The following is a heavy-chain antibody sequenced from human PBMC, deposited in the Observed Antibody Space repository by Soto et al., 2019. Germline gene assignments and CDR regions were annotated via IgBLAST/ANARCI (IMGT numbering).Heavy chain of an antibody. CDR3: ATDLVRFVVVVAVTFQGMEV. CDR2: ISYDGSNK. J-gene: IGHJ6*02. Sequence: SLCLSFAASGFTFSSYGMHWVRQAPGKGREWVAVISYDGSNKYYADSVKGRFTISRDNSKNTLYLQMNSLRAEDTALYYFATDLVRFVVVVAVTFQGMEVSSQGPRVTVS. D-gene: IGHD2-15*01. CDR1: GFTFSSYG. V-gene: IGHV3-30*03.